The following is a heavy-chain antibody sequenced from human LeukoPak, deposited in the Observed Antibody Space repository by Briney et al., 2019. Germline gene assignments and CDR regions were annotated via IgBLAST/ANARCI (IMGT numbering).Heavy chain of an antibody. V-gene: IGHV5-51*01. CDR3: ARGAAAAIHFDY. CDR2: IYPGDSDT. D-gene: IGHD2-2*01. Sequence: GESLKISCKGSGYSFTSYWIGWGRQMPGKGLEWMGIIYPGDSDTRYSPSFQGQVTISADKSISTAYLQWSSLTPSDTATYYCARGAAAAIHFDYWAQGPLVTVSS. J-gene: IGHJ4*02. CDR1: GYSFTSYW.